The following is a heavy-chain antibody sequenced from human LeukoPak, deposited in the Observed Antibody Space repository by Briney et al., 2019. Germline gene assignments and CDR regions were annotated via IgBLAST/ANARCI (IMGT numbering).Heavy chain of an antibody. J-gene: IGHJ4*02. CDR3: ARQAAPGTFDY. CDR1: GGSISSSSYY. D-gene: IGHD1-1*01. V-gene: IGHV4-39*01. CDR2: IYYSGST. Sequence: SETLSLTCTVSGGSISSSSYYWGWIRQPPGKGLEWIGSIYYSGSTYYNPSLKSRVTISVDTSKNQFSLKLSSVTAVDTAVYYCARQAAPGTFDYWGQGTLVTVSS.